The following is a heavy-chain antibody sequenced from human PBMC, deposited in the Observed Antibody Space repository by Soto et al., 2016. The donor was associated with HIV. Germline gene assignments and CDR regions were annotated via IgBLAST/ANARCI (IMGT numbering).Heavy chain of an antibody. CDR2: IYYSGST. J-gene: IGHJ6*02. D-gene: IGHD3-10*01. CDR3: ADGGPPRDLLWFGELGDGMDV. V-gene: IGHV4-59*01. CDR1: GGSISSYY. Sequence: QVQLQESGPGLVKPSETLSLTCTVSGGSISSYYWSWIQQPPGKGLEWIGYIYYSGSTNYNPSLKSRVTISVDTSKNQFSLKLSSVTAADTAVYYCADGGPPRDLLWFGELGDGMDVWGQGATGHRSP.